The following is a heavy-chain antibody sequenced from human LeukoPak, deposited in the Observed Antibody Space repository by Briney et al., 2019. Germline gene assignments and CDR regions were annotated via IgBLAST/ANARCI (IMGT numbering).Heavy chain of an antibody. D-gene: IGHD6-13*01. CDR3: AFARSGIVAAGIDY. CDR1: GFTFSSYA. Sequence: GGSLRLSYAASGFTFSSYAMSWVRQALGKGLEWVSGISGSGGTTYYAGSVKGRFTISRDNSKNTLYLQMNSLRAEDTAVYYCAFARSGIVAAGIDYWGQGTLVTVSS. J-gene: IGHJ4*02. V-gene: IGHV3-23*01. CDR2: ISGSGGTT.